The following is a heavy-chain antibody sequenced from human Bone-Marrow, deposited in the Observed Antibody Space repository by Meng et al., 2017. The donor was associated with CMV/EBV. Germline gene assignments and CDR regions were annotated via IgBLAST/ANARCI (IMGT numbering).Heavy chain of an antibody. CDR1: GFAFSSYW. J-gene: IGHJ4*01. V-gene: IGHV3-7*01. Sequence: GESLKISCVASGFAFSSYWMAWVRQAPGKGPEWVANIRPDGSDKYYLDSVKGRFTISRDNARNSLYLQLNSLRVEDAALYYCARYGVVAATDYWGHGTLVTVSS. CDR3: ARYGVVAATDY. CDR2: IRPDGSDK. D-gene: IGHD1-26*01.